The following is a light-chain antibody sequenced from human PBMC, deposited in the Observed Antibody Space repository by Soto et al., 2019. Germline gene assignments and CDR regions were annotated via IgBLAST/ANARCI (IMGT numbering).Light chain of an antibody. CDR3: QQYDNLPLT. Sequence: DIQMTQSPSSLSASVGDRVTITCQASRDISNYLNWYQQKPGKAPKLLIYDASNLETGVPSRFSGSGSGPDFTFTISSLQPEDIATYYCQQYDNLPLTLGPGTKVDTK. J-gene: IGKJ3*01. V-gene: IGKV1-33*01. CDR1: RDISNY. CDR2: DAS.